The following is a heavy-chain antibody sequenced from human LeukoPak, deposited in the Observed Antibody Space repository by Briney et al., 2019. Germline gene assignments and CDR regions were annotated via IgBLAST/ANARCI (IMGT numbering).Heavy chain of an antibody. CDR1: GFTFSSYS. Sequence: PGGSLRLSCAASGFTFSSYSMNWVRQAPGKGLEWVSAISGSGGSTYYADSVKGRFTISRDNSKNTLYLQMNSLRAEDTAVYYCANSYDSSGYYLDWGQGTLVTVSS. CDR3: ANSYDSSGYYLD. CDR2: ISGSGGST. D-gene: IGHD3-22*01. J-gene: IGHJ4*02. V-gene: IGHV3-23*01.